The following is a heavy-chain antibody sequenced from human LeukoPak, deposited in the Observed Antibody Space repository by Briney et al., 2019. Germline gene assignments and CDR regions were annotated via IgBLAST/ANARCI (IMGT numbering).Heavy chain of an antibody. CDR1: GGTFSSYA. Sequence: SVKVTCKASGGTFSSYAISWVRQAPGQGLEWMGGIIPIFGTANYAQKFQGRVTITADESTSTAYMELSSLRSEDTAVYYCARDGPLGSSGYYWHYWGQGTLVTVSS. J-gene: IGHJ4*02. D-gene: IGHD3-22*01. V-gene: IGHV1-69*13. CDR2: IIPIFGTA. CDR3: ARDGPLGSSGYYWHY.